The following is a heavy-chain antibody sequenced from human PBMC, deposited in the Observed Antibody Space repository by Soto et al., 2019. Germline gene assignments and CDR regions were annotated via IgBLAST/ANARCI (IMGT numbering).Heavy chain of an antibody. CDR3: ARDKDVWGSYRLDDY. D-gene: IGHD3-16*02. CDR2: ISYDGSNK. CDR1: GFTFSSYG. J-gene: IGHJ4*02. Sequence: QVQLVESGGGVVQPGRSLRLSCAASGFTFSSYGMHWVRQAPGKGLEWVAVISYDGSNKYYADSVKGRFTISRDNSKNTLYLQMNSLRAEDTAVYYCARDKDVWGSYRLDDYWGQGTLVTVSS. V-gene: IGHV3-30*03.